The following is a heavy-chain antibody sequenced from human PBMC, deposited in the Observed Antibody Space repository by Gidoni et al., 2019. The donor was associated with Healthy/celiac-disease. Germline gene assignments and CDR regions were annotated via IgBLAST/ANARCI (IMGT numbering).Heavy chain of an antibody. J-gene: IGHJ4*02. CDR3: ARVGSAVAGTEVDY. Sequence: QVQLVESGGGVVQPGSSLRLSCAASGLTFSSYAMHWVRQAPGKGLGWVAVISYEGSNKYYADSVKGRFTISRDNSKNTLYLQMNSLRAEDTAVYYCARVGSAVAGTEVDYWGQGTLVTVSS. V-gene: IGHV3-30*01. CDR2: ISYEGSNK. CDR1: GLTFSSYA. D-gene: IGHD6-19*01.